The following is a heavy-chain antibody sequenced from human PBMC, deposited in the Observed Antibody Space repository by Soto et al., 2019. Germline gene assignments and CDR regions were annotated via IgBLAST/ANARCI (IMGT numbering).Heavy chain of an antibody. CDR3: AKRMAPQAS. J-gene: IGHJ5*02. CDR2: ISDSGADK. D-gene: IGHD2-15*01. V-gene: IGHV3-23*01. CDR1: GFTTNKHA. Sequence: PGGSLRLSCAVSGFTTNKHAMSWVRQAPEKGLEWVAGISDSGADKFYAESVRGRFSISRDGSRNTVYLQMSDLRPDDPAIYYCAKRMAPQASWGQGPPVPVSS.